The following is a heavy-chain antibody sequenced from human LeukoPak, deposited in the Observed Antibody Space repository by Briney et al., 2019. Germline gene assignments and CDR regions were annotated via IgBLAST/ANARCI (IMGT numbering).Heavy chain of an antibody. CDR1: GCSISSYY. Sequence: SETLSLTCTVSGCSISSYYWSWIRQPPGKGPEWIGYIYYSGSTNYNPSLKSRVTISVDTSKNQFSLKLSSVTAADTAVYYCARHSHYYYGMDVWVQGTTVTVSS. J-gene: IGHJ6*02. CDR3: ARHSHYYYGMDV. V-gene: IGHV4-59*08. CDR2: IYYSGST.